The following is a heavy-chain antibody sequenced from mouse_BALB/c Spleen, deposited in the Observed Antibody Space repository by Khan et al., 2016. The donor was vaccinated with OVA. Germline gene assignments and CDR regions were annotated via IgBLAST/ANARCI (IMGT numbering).Heavy chain of an antibody. V-gene: IGHV5-6*02. J-gene: IGHJ3*01. CDR2: ISSGGDYT. D-gene: IGHD4-1*01. CDR1: GFTFCSYS. Sequence: VESGGDLVEPGGSLKLSCAASGFTFCSYSMSWVRQTPDKRLEWVATISSGGDYTYYPDIVKGRFTISRANAKITLYLQRSSLKSEDAAMYYCASRLTGSFGYWGQGTLVAVSA. CDR3: ASRLTGSFGY.